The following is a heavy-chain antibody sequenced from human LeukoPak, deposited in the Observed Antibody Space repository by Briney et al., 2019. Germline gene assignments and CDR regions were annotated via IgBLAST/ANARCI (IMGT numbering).Heavy chain of an antibody. Sequence: LSLTCAGSGGSISSGGYSWGWIRQPPETGLEWVANIKQDGSEKYYVDSVKGRFTISRDNAKNSLYLQMNSLSAEDTAVYYCARPDSYSSSSQSPNYWGPRTLVTVSS. CDR1: GGSISSGGYS. CDR3: ARPDSYSSSSQSPNY. V-gene: IGHV3-7*01. D-gene: IGHD6-6*01. CDR2: IKQDGSEK. J-gene: IGHJ4*02.